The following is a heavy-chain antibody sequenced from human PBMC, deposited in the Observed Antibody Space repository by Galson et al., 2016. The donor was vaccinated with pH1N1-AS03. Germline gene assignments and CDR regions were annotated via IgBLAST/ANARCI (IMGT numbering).Heavy chain of an antibody. CDR3: ARGIRPYYYAMDV. J-gene: IGHJ6*02. CDR2: IDWDDDK. Sequence: PALVKPTQTPTLTCAISGFPLTTSGMCVTWIRQPPGKALEWLARIDWDDDKYFSTSLKTRLTISRDTSKNHVVLTLTNMGPEDTGTYYCARGIRPYYYAMDVWGQGTTVTVSS. V-gene: IGHV2-70*11. CDR1: GFPLTTSGMC. D-gene: IGHD3-3*02.